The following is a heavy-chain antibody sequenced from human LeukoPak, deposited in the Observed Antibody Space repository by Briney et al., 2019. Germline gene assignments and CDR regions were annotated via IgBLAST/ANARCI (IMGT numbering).Heavy chain of an antibody. D-gene: IGHD3-3*01. V-gene: IGHV1-18*01. Sequence: GASVKVSCKASGYTFTSYGISWVRHAAGPGLEWMGWISAYNGYTNHAQKRQGRVTMTTDTSTSTAYMVLRSLRSDDTAVYYCARYTYYDFWSGYYPYYYYYMDVWGKGTTVTVSS. CDR1: GYTFTSYG. J-gene: IGHJ6*03. CDR3: ARYTYYDFWSGYYPYYYYYMDV. CDR2: ISAYNGYT.